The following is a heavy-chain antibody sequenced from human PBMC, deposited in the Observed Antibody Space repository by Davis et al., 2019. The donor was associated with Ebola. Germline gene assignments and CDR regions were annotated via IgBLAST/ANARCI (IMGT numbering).Heavy chain of an antibody. CDR1: GFTFSSYG. V-gene: IGHV3-21*01. CDR2: ISSDSDYI. J-gene: IGHJ4*02. CDR3: ARRMDN. Sequence: GESLKISCAASGFTFSSYGMHWVRQAPGKGLEWVSSISSDSDYIYYADSAKGRFTISRDNAKNSLYLQMNSLRAEDTAVYYCARRMDNWGQGTLVTVPS. D-gene: IGHD2-8*01.